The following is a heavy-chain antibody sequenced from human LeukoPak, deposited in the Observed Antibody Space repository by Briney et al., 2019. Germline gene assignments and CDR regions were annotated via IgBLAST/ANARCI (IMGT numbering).Heavy chain of an antibody. D-gene: IGHD2-2*01. CDR1: GFTFSSYA. Sequence: GGSLRLSCAASGFTFSSYAMSWVRQAPGKGLEWVSAISGSGGSTYYADSVKGRFTISRDNSKNTLYLQMNTLRAEDTAVYYCAKDGAEYQLLSWFDPWGQGTLVAVSS. CDR2: ISGSGGST. CDR3: AKDGAEYQLLSWFDP. V-gene: IGHV3-23*01. J-gene: IGHJ5*02.